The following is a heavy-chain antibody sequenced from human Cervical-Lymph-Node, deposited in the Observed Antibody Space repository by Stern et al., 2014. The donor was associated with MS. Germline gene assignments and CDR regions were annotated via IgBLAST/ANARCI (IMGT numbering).Heavy chain of an antibody. Sequence: EVQLVESGGGLLQPGGSVRLSCAASGFTFSDYWLHWVLQAPGKWLVWVARINREETTREYADSVKGRFPISRDVAKTTLYLQINSLRAEDTAVYYCARERDYGQYYYYGMDVWGQGTTVTVSS. J-gene: IGHJ6*02. V-gene: IGHV3-74*03. CDR1: GFTFSDYW. CDR2: INREETTR. CDR3: ARERDYGQYYYYGMDV. D-gene: IGHD4-17*01.